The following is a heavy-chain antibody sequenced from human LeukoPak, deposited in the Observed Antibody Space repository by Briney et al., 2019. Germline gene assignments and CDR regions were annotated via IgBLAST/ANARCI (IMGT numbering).Heavy chain of an antibody. CDR3: TTVFYFYDSESYGMDV. CDR1: GFTFSNAW. CDR2: IKSKTDGGTT. V-gene: IGHV3-15*01. Sequence: GGSLRLSCTASGFTFSNAWMSWVRQAPGKGLEWVGRIKSKTDGGTTDYAAPVKGRFTISRDDSKNTLFLLMNSLKTEDTAVYYCTTVFYFYDSESYGMDVWGQGTTVTVSS. J-gene: IGHJ6*02. D-gene: IGHD3-22*01.